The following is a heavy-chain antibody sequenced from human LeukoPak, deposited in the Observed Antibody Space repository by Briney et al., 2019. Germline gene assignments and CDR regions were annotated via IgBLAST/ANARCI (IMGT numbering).Heavy chain of an antibody. Sequence: GSNKYYADCVKGRFTISRDNSKNTLYLQMNSLRAEDTAVYYCAKSVVPAAPLYAVHMDVWGKGTTVTVSS. CDR3: AKSVVPAAPLYAVHMDV. V-gene: IGHV3-30*02. J-gene: IGHJ6*03. D-gene: IGHD2-2*01. CDR2: GSNK.